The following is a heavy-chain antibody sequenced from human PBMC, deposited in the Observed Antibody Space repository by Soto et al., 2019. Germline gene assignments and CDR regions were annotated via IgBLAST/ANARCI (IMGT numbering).Heavy chain of an antibody. CDR3: ARASMIRGVSIDY. V-gene: IGHV1-69*02. CDR1: GATFTTYP. J-gene: IGHJ4*02. D-gene: IGHD3-10*01. Sequence: QLQLVESGAEGKNPGSSVKVSCKTSGATFTTYPISWGRQAPGQGLEWMVRIIPTVEITNYAQKFQDRATITADTSTSTAYMELSSLSSEDTAVYYCARASMIRGVSIDYWGQGTLVTVSS. CDR2: IIPTVEIT.